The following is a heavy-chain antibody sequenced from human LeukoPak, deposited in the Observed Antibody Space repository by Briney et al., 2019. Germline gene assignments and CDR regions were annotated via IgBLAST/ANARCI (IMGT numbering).Heavy chain of an antibody. J-gene: IGHJ4*02. D-gene: IGHD2-8*02. CDR1: GFTFSDYY. Sequence: PGGSLRLSCAASGFTFSDYYMTWIRQAPGQGLEWISYISSSGGTIFYADSVKGRFTISRDNAKNSVYLQMNSLRAEDTAVYYCATGPSGYFFNYWGQGTLVTVSS. V-gene: IGHV3-11*04. CDR2: ISSSGGTI. CDR3: ATGPSGYFFNY.